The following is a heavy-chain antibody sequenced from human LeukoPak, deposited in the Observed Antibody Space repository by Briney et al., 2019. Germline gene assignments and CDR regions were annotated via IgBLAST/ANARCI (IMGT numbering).Heavy chain of an antibody. J-gene: IGHJ6*02. CDR3: ARHQYCSGGSCYANYYYYGMDV. V-gene: IGHV4-39*01. Sequence: PSEPLSLTCTVSGGSISSSSYYWGWIRQPPGKGLEWIGSIYYSGSTYYNPSLKSRVTISVDTSKNQFSLKLSSVTAADTAVYYCARHQYCSGGSCYANYYYYGMDVWGQGTTVTVSS. CDR2: IYYSGST. CDR1: GGSISSSSYY. D-gene: IGHD2-15*01.